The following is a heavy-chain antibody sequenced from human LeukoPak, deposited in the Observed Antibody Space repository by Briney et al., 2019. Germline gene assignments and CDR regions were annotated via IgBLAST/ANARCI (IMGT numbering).Heavy chain of an antibody. CDR2: IYSGGST. Sequence: PGGTLRLSCAASGFTFSSYGMSWVRQAPGKGLEWVSVIYSGGSTYYADSVKGRFTISRDNSKNTLYLQMNSLRAEDTAVYYCARVYTLFYYFDYWGQGTLVTVPS. V-gene: IGHV3-66*01. J-gene: IGHJ4*02. CDR3: ARVYTLFYYFDY. CDR1: GFTFSSYG.